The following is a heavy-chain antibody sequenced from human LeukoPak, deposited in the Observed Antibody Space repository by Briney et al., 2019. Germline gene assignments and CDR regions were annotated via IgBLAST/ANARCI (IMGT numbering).Heavy chain of an antibody. CDR2: INPNSGST. V-gene: IGHV1-2*06. CDR3: ASSQEIYDFWSGSDY. CDR1: GYTFTGYY. J-gene: IGHJ4*02. Sequence: ASVKVSCKASGYTFTGYYMHWVRQAPGQGLEWMGRINPNSGSTNYAQKFQGRVTMTRDTSISTAYMELSRLRSDDTAVYYCASSQEIYDFWSGSDYWGQGTLVTVSS. D-gene: IGHD3-3*01.